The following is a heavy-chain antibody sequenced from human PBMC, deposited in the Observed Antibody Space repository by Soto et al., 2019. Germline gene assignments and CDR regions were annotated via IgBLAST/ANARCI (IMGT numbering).Heavy chain of an antibody. Sequence: QVQLQESGPGLVKPSETLSLTCTVSGGSISSYYWSWIRQSPGKGLEWIGYMYYSGSTNYNPSLKSRVTISIDTSRNQFSLKLSSVTAADTAEYYCARGTFGVVKDWGQGTLVTVSS. CDR2: MYYSGST. D-gene: IGHD3-3*01. CDR3: ARGTFGVVKD. J-gene: IGHJ4*02. CDR1: GGSISSYY. V-gene: IGHV4-59*01.